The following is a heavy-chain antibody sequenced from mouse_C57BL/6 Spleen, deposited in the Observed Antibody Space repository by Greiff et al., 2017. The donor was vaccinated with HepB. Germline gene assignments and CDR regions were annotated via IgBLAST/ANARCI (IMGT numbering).Heavy chain of an antibody. J-gene: IGHJ4*01. D-gene: IGHD6-1*01. CDR1: YTFSRRVH. V-gene: IGHV1-87*01. CDR2: GQGLEWIG. Sequence: VKLMESGPELARPWASVKISCQAFYTFSRRVHIAIRDTNYWMQWVNQRPGQGLEWIGAIYPGNGDTSYNQKFKGKATLTADKSSSTAYMQLSSLTSEDSAVYYCASFLPYYAMDYWGQGTSVTVSS. CDR3: SEDSAVYYCASFLPYYAMDY.